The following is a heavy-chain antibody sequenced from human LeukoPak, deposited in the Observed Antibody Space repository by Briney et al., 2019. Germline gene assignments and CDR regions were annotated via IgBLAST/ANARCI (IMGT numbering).Heavy chain of an antibody. CDR2: ISSSSSTI. CDR1: GFTFSSYG. CDR3: ARDSDSSGSRV. D-gene: IGHD3-22*01. J-gene: IGHJ3*01. V-gene: IGHV3-48*01. Sequence: GGSLRLSCAASGFTFSSYGMHSARQAPGKGREWVSYISSSSSTIYYADSVKGRFTISRDNAKNSLYLQMNSLRAEDTAVYYCARDSDSSGSRVWGQGTMVTVSS.